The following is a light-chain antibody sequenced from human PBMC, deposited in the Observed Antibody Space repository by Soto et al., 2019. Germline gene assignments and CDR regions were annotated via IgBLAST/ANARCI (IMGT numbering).Light chain of an antibody. CDR2: KAS. J-gene: IGKJ1*01. CDR3: QHYNSYSEA. V-gene: IGKV1-5*03. CDR1: QTISSW. Sequence: DVHMTQSPSTLSGSVGNRVTIICRASQTISSWLAWYQQKKGKAPKLLIYKASTLKSGVPSRFSGSGYGTEFNLTISSLQTDDFATYYCQHYNSYSEAFGQGTKVDI.